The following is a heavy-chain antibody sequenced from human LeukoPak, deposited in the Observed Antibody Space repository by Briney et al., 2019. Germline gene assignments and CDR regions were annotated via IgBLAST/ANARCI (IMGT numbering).Heavy chain of an antibody. D-gene: IGHD3-22*01. CDR2: IRSKAYGGTT. CDR1: GFTFGDYA. J-gene: IGHJ4*02. Sequence: PGGSLRLSCTASGFTFGDYAMSWFRQAPGKGLEWVGFIRSKAYGGTTEYAASVKGRFTISRDDSKSIAYLQMNSLKTEDTAVYYCTRDYYDSSGYYLRKFDYWGQGTLVTVSS. CDR3: TRDYYDSSGYYLRKFDY. V-gene: IGHV3-49*03.